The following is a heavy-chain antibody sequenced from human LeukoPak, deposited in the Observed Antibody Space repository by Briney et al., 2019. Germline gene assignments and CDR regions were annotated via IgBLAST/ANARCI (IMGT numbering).Heavy chain of an antibody. J-gene: IGHJ4*02. CDR3: AREGYSGYLLDY. CDR1: GCTFSSYW. Sequence: GGSLRLSCAASGCTFSSYWMHWVRQAPGKGLVWVSRINSDGSSTSYADSVKGRFTISRDNAKNTLYLQMNSLRAEDTAVYYCAREGYSGYLLDYWGQGTLVTVSS. CDR2: INSDGSST. D-gene: IGHD5-12*01. V-gene: IGHV3-74*01.